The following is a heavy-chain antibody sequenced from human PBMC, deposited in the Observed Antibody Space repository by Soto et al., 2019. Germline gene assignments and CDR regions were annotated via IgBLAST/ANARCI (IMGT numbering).Heavy chain of an antibody. CDR1: GYTFTSYG. V-gene: IGHV1-18*01. D-gene: IGHD6-13*01. Sequence: QVQLVQSGAEVKKPGASVKVSCKASGYTFTSYGISWVRQAPGQGLEWMGWISAYNGNTNYAQKLQGRVTMTTDTSTSTADMELRSLRSDDTAVYYCARDWRRYSSSWYLFDYWGQGTLVTVSS. CDR2: ISAYNGNT. CDR3: ARDWRRYSSSWYLFDY. J-gene: IGHJ4*02.